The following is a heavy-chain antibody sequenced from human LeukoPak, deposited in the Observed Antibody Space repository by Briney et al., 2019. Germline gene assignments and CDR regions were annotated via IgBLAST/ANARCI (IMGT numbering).Heavy chain of an antibody. CDR2: IYSGGST. CDR1: GFTVSSNY. V-gene: IGHV3-53*01. D-gene: IGHD6-13*01. Sequence: PGGSLRLSCAASGFTVSSNYMSWVRQAPGKGLEWVSVIYSGGSTYYADSVKGRFTISRDNSKNTLYLQMNSLRAEDTAVYYCASTRSSHYYYYYYMDVWGKGTTVTVSS. J-gene: IGHJ6*03. CDR3: ASTRSSHYYYYYYMDV.